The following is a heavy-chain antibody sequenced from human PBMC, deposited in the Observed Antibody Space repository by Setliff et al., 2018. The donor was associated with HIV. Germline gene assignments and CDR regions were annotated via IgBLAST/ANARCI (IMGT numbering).Heavy chain of an antibody. CDR3: AKDRLLDGSSWYYLDY. D-gene: IGHD6-13*01. CDR2: IRYDGSDK. Sequence: GGSLRLSCAAAGFTFSNAWMTWVRQAPGKGLEWVAFIRYDGSDKYYVDSVKGRFTVSRDNSKNTLYLQMNSLRPEDTALYYCAKDRLLDGSSWYYLDYWGQGTLVTVSS. J-gene: IGHJ4*02. CDR1: GFTFSNAW. V-gene: IGHV3-30*02.